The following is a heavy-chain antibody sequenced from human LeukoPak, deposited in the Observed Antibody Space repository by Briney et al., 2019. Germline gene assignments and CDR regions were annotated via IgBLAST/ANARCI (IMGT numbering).Heavy chain of an antibody. D-gene: IGHD6-19*01. Sequence: GGSLRLSCAASGSTFSSYAMSWVRQAPGKGLEWVSAISGSGGSTYYADSVKGRFTISRDNSKNTLYLQMNSLRAEDTAVYYCAKSGSGWYWTLGYNFDYWGQGTLVTVSS. CDR1: GSTFSSYA. J-gene: IGHJ4*02. CDR2: ISGSGGST. V-gene: IGHV3-23*01. CDR3: AKSGSGWYWTLGYNFDY.